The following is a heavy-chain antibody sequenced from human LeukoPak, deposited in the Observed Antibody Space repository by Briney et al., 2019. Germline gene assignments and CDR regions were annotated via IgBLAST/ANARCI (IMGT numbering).Heavy chain of an antibody. V-gene: IGHV3-30*04. D-gene: IGHD2-21*02. Sequence: GGSLRLSCAPSGISLTTYAVQWVRQTPGRGLEWVALISYDGSDKYYANSVRGRFTISRDNSKSTVFLQMNSLRPEDTAVYYCAREYCGADCYSGLDYWGQGILVTVSS. CDR2: ISYDGSDK. CDR3: AREYCGADCYSGLDY. CDR1: GISLTTYA. J-gene: IGHJ4*02.